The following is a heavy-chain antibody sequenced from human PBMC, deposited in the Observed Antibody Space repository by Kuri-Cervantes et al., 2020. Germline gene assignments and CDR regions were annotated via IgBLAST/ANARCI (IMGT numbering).Heavy chain of an antibody. J-gene: IGHJ3*02. CDR3: ARQDAGDHDAFDI. V-gene: IGHV5-51*01. CDR2: IYPGDSDT. CDR1: GYSFTDYW. D-gene: IGHD2-21*02. Sequence: GESLKISCRTSGYSFTDYWIGWVRQVPGKGLEWMGIIYPGDSDTRYSPSFQGQVTISADKSISTAYLQWSSLKASDTAMYYCARQDAGDHDAFDIWGQGTVVTVSS.